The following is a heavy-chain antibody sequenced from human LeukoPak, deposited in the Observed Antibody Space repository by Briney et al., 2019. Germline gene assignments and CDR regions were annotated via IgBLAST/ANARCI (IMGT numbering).Heavy chain of an antibody. CDR3: AREGGNSTSWGYFDY. CDR2: ISWDGNKK. CDR1: GFTLRGYT. Sequence: PGGSLRLSCVASGFTLRGYTMHWVRQAPGKGLQWVAVISWDGNKKFYADSVEGRFTISRDNSKNTLSLQMNSLRLEDTALYYCAREGGNSTSWGYFDYWGQGTLVTVSS. D-gene: IGHD6-13*01. V-gene: IGHV3-30*04. J-gene: IGHJ4*02.